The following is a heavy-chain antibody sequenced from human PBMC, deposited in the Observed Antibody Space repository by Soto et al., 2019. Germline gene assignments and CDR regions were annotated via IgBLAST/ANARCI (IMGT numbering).Heavy chain of an antibody. V-gene: IGHV3-33*01. J-gene: IGHJ2*01. Sequence: QVQLVESGGGVVQPGRSLRLSCAASGFTFRNYGMHWVRQAPGKGLEWVALIWYDGSNTFYTDSVKGRFTISRDNSKSTLNLEMNSLRAEDTGVYYCTRDVSSRYFDLWGRGSLVTVYS. CDR2: IWYDGSNT. CDR3: TRDVSSRYFDL. CDR1: GFTFRNYG.